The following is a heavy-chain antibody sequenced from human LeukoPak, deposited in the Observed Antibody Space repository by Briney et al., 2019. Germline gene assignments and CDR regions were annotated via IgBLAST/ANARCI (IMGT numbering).Heavy chain of an antibody. D-gene: IGHD2-2*01. Sequence: GGSLRLSCAASGFSFSSYEMNWVRQAPGKGLEWVSYISFSGNSIYYADSVKGRFTISRDNAKNSLCLQMNSLRAEDTAAYYCARDRYCSTTSCSPTGLAYWGQGTLVTVSS. CDR1: GFSFSSYE. CDR2: ISFSGNSI. CDR3: ARDRYCSTTSCSPTGLAY. J-gene: IGHJ4*02. V-gene: IGHV3-48*03.